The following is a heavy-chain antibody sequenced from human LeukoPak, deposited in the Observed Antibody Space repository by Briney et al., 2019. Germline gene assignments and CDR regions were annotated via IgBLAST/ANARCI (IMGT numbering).Heavy chain of an antibody. Sequence: ASVKVSCKASGYSFTTYYIHWVRQAPGQGLEWMGWINPNSGGTNYAQKFQGRVTKTTDTSTSTAYMELRSLRSDDTAVYYCARDPTPYGGYLDYWGQGTLVTVSS. V-gene: IGHV1-2*02. CDR2: INPNSGGT. CDR3: ARDPTPYGGYLDY. CDR1: GYSFTTYY. D-gene: IGHD5-12*01. J-gene: IGHJ4*02.